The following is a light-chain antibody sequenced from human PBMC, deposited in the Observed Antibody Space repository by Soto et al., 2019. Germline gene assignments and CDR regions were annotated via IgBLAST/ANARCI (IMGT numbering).Light chain of an antibody. Sequence: QSVLTQPASVSGSPGQSITISCTGTSSDVGGYNYVSWYQQHPGKAPKLMIYEVSNRHSGVSNRFSGSKSGNTASLTISGLQAEDEADYYCSSYTSSSTQVFGTGTKVTVL. CDR1: SSDVGGYNY. CDR2: EVS. CDR3: SSYTSSSTQV. V-gene: IGLV2-14*01. J-gene: IGLJ1*01.